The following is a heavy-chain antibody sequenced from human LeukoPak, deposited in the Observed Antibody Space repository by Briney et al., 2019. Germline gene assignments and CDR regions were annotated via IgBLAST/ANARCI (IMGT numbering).Heavy chain of an antibody. D-gene: IGHD3-10*01. CDR1: GFSFCGCG. CDR3: ARTYSYRSGTNYYFDY. V-gene: IGHV3-23*01. Sequence: GGYLRLSCAASGFSFCGCGIHWVRQAPGQGLEWGSAISGSGGSTYYADSVKGRFTISRDNSKNTLYLHMNSLRAKDTAVYYCARTYSYRSGTNYYFDYWGQGTLVTVSS. CDR2: ISGSGGST. J-gene: IGHJ4*02.